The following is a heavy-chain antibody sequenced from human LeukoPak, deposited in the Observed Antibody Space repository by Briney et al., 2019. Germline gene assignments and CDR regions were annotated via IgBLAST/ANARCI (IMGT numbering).Heavy chain of an antibody. V-gene: IGHV3-23*01. CDR3: VRGVGVSRFNYFDP. Sequence: GGSLRLSCAASGFTFSSYAMSWVRQAPGKGLEWVSAISGSGGSTYYADSVKGRFTISRDNSKNTLFLQMNSLRDDDTAVYYCVRGVGVSRFNYFDPWGQGTLVVVS. CDR1: GFTFSSYA. CDR2: ISGSGGST. D-gene: IGHD5-24*01. J-gene: IGHJ5*02.